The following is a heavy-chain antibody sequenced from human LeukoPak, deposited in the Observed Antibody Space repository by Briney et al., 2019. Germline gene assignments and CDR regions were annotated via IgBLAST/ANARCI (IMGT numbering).Heavy chain of an antibody. CDR1: GFTFSTYA. D-gene: IGHD4-17*01. Sequence: GGSLRLSCAASGFTFSTYAMNWVRQVPGKGLEWVSTISGSGGSTYYADSVKGRFTISRDNSKNTLYLQMNSLRAEDTAVYYCAYGDYDCWGQGTLVTVSS. V-gene: IGHV3-23*01. J-gene: IGHJ4*02. CDR2: ISGSGGST. CDR3: AYGDYDC.